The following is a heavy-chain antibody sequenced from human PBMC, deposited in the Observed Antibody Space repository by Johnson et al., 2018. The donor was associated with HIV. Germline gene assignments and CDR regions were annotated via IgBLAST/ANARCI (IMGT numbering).Heavy chain of an antibody. CDR3: AKDHSSGWYVAFDI. V-gene: IGHV3-43D*03. J-gene: IGHJ3*02. Sequence: VQLVESGGGVVRPGGSLRLSCAASGFTFDDYAMHWVRQAPGKGLEWVSLISWDGGSTYYADSVKGRFTISRDNAKNSLYLQMNSLRAEDTALYYCAKDHSSGWYVAFDIWGQGTMVTVSS. CDR2: ISWDGGST. CDR1: GFTFDDYA. D-gene: IGHD6-19*01.